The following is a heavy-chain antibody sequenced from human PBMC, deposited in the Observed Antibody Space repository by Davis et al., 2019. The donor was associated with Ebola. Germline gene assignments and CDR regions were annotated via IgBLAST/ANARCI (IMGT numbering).Heavy chain of an antibody. J-gene: IGHJ4*02. CDR1: GFSFSSYE. V-gene: IGHV3-48*03. CDR3: ARETVNCGGDCFDF. CDR2: ISVDGHTI. D-gene: IGHD2-21*01. Sequence: PGGSLRLSCAASGFSFSSYELNWVRQAPGEGLEWLSYISVDGHTIYYAGSVKGRFTVSRDNPKNLLYLQMNSLRAEDTAVYYCARETVNCGGDCFDFWGQGSLVTVSS.